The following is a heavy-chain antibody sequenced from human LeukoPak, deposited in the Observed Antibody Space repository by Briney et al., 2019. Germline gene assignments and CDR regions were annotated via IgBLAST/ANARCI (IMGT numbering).Heavy chain of an antibody. CDR3: ARASVVAGSGLDY. V-gene: IGHV4-30-2*01. Sequence: PSETLSLTCAVSGGSISSDGYSWSWIRQPQGKGLEWIGYIYPSGSTYYNPSLKSRVTISVDRSKNQFSLKFNSVTAADTAVYYCARASVVAGSGLDYWGQGTLVTVSS. D-gene: IGHD6-19*01. CDR1: GGSISSDGYS. J-gene: IGHJ4*02. CDR2: IYPSGST.